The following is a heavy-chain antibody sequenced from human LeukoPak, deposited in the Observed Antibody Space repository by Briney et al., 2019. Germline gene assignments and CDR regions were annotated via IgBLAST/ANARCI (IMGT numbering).Heavy chain of an antibody. Sequence: GALGLSFAASGFPFSSHWRGWVRPAPGKGLGWVANIVQDGSQKYYLDSVKGRFTISRDNGKNSLYLQMNSLRAEDTAVYYCARNEKWGRDYWGQGTLVTVSS. D-gene: IGHD1-26*01. V-gene: IGHV3-7*03. J-gene: IGHJ4*02. CDR1: GFPFSSHW. CDR2: IVQDGSQK. CDR3: ARNEKWGRDY.